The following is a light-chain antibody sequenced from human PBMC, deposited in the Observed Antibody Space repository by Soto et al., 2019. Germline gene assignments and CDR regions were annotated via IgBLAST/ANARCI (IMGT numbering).Light chain of an antibody. J-gene: IGKJ3*01. CDR1: QSVSSY. Sequence: EIVLTQSPATLSLSPGERATLSCRASQSVSSYLAWYQQKPGQAPRLLIYDASNRATGIPARFSGSGSGTDLTLTISSLEPEDFAVYYCQKRSNWPPVFTFGPGTKVDIK. CDR3: QKRSNWPPVFT. V-gene: IGKV3-11*01. CDR2: DAS.